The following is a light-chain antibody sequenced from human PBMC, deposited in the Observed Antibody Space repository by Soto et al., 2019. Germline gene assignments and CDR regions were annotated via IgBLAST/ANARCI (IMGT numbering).Light chain of an antibody. V-gene: IGKV1-NL1*01. J-gene: IGKJ5*01. CDR3: QQGSTTPIT. Sequence: DIHMTQSPSDMSASLGDGVTITCRASQDISHFLVWYQQKPGEAPRLLVYSAFRVQSGVPSRFNASGSGTDFTLSISSLQPEDFSTYYCQQGSTTPITFGLGTRLEIK. CDR1: QDISHF. CDR2: SAF.